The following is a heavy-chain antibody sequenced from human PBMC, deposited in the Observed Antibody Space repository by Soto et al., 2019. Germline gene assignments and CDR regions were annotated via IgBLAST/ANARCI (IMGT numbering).Heavy chain of an antibody. Sequence: GGSLRLSCAASGFTFSSYAMSWVRQAPGKGLEWVSAISGSGGSTYYADSVKGRFTISRDNSKNTLYLQMNSLRAEDTAVYYCSIYLDTAEAVIIIVVVTWGQGTLVTVSS. CDR1: GFTFSSYA. CDR2: ISGSGGST. CDR3: SIYLDTAEAVIIIVVVT. V-gene: IGHV3-23*01. J-gene: IGHJ5*02. D-gene: IGHD3-22*01.